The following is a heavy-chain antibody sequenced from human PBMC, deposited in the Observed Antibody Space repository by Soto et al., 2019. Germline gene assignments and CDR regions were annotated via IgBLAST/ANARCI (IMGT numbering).Heavy chain of an antibody. D-gene: IGHD3-22*01. V-gene: IGHV1-69*06. CDR3: ARRGSSGYYSYYYYGMDV. J-gene: IGHJ6*02. CDR1: GGTFSSYA. CDR2: IIPIFGTA. Sequence: QVQLVQSGAEVKKPGSSVKVSCKASGGTFSSYAISWVRQAPGQGLEWMGGIIPIFGTANYAQKLQGRVTMTTDTSTSTAYMELRSLRSDDTAVYYCARRGSSGYYSYYYYGMDVWGQGTTVTVSS.